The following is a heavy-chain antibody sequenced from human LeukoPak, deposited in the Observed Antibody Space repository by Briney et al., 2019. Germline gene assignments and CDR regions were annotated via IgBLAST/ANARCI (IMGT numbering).Heavy chain of an antibody. V-gene: IGHV3-30*18. D-gene: IGHD4-17*01. Sequence: PGGSLRPSCATAGFSFSSYGMHWGRQAPGKGLGWVAVISYDGGNTYYAASVKGRFTISRDNSKNTLYLQMNSLRAEDTAVYYCAKRPDYGEVQDYWGQGTLVTVSS. CDR2: ISYDGGNT. J-gene: IGHJ4*02. CDR1: GFSFSSYG. CDR3: AKRPDYGEVQDY.